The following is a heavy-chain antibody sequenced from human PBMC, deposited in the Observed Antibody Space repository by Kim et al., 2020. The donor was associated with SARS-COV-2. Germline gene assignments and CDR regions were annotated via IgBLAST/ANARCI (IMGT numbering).Heavy chain of an antibody. V-gene: IGHV3-64*01. Sequence: NSVKGRFTISRDNAENTLYLQRGSRRAEDMAVYYCACSQYYYDSSGSLDYWGQGTLVTVSS. D-gene: IGHD3-22*01. CDR3: ACSQYYYDSSGSLDY. J-gene: IGHJ4*02.